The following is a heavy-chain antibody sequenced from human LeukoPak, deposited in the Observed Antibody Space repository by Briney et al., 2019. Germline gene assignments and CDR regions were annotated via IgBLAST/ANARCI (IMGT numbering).Heavy chain of an antibody. CDR3: GRRSRSTWNYRRGDY. CDR1: GGSISSDSYY. CDR2: IYYSGST. J-gene: IGHJ4*02. V-gene: IGHV4-39*01. D-gene: IGHD1-7*01. Sequence: SETLSLTCTVSGGSISSDSYYWGWIRHPPGKGLQWIGCIYYSGSTYYKPSLKSRVTISVDTSKHQFSLKLTSVTAADTAVYYCGRRSRSTWNYRRGDYWGQGTLVTVSS.